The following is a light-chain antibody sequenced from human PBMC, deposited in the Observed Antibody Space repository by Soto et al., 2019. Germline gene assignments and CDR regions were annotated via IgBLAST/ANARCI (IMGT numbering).Light chain of an antibody. Sequence: EIVLTQSPVTLSLSPGERATLSCRASQSLSTYLTWYQQRPGQAPRLLIYDASTRATGIPARFSGSGSGTDFTLTISSLEPEDFAVYYCQHRRDWPITFGQGTRLEIK. CDR3: QHRRDWPIT. J-gene: IGKJ5*01. CDR2: DAS. V-gene: IGKV3-11*01. CDR1: QSLSTY.